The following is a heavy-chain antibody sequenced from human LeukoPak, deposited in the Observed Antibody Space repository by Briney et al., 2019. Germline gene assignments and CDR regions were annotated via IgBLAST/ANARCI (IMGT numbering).Heavy chain of an antibody. CDR2: IRYDGSNK. V-gene: IGHV3-30*02. CDR3: AKRIQSAMAMGY. Sequence: GGSLRLSCAASGFTFSSYGMHWVRQAPGKGLEWVAFIRYDGSNKYYADSVKGRFTISRDNSKNTMYLQMNSLRAEDTAVYYCAKRIQSAMAMGYWGQGALVTVSS. CDR1: GFTFSSYG. J-gene: IGHJ4*02. D-gene: IGHD5-18*01.